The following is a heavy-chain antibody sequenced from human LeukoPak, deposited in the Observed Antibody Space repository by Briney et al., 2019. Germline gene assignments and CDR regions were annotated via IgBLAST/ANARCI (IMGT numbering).Heavy chain of an antibody. CDR2: IYHSGST. J-gene: IGHJ5*02. CDR1: GYSISSGYY. D-gene: IGHD4-17*01. CDR3: ARGGATVTTSGVRFDP. V-gene: IGHV4-38-2*02. Sequence: PSETLSLTCTVSGYSISSGYYWGWIRQPPGKGLEWIGSIYHSGSTYYNPSLKSRVTISVDTSKNQFSLKLSSVTAADTAVYYCARGGATVTTSGVRFDPWGQGTLVTVSS.